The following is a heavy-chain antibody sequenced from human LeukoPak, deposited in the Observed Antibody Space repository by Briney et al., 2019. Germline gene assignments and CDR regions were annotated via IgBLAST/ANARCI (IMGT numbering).Heavy chain of an antibody. CDR1: GFTFSSYA. V-gene: IGHV3-23*01. J-gene: IGHJ4*02. Sequence: TGGSLRLSCAASGFTFSSYAMSWVRQAPGKGLEWVSAISGSGGSTYYADSVKGRFTISRDNAKNSLYLQMNSLRAEDTAVYYCARDHPRHYFDYWGQGTLVTVSS. CDR3: ARDHPRHYFDY. CDR2: ISGSGGST.